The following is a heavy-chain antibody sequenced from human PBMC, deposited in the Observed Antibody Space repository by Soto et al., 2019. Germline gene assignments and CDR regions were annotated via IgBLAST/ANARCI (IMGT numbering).Heavy chain of an antibody. CDR3: ATLPDCSSTSCYYSYYYYGMDV. V-gene: IGHV3-48*01. Sequence: EVQLVESGGGLVQPGGSLRLSCAASGFTFSSYSMNWVRQAPGKGLEWVSYISSSSSTIYYADSVKGRFTISRDNAKNSLYLQMNSLRAEDTAVYYCATLPDCSSTSCYYSYYYYGMDVWGQGTTVTVSS. CDR2: ISSSSSTI. J-gene: IGHJ6*02. D-gene: IGHD2-2*01. CDR1: GFTFSSYS.